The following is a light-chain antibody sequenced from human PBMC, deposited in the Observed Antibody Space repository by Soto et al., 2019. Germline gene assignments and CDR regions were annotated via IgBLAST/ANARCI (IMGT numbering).Light chain of an antibody. CDR1: SSDVGAYNY. V-gene: IGLV2-14*03. J-gene: IGLJ2*01. Sequence: QSALTQPASVSGSPGQSITISCTGTSSDVGAYNYVSWYQQHPGKAPKLMIYDVSNRPSGVSNRFSGSKSGNTASLTISGLQAEDEADYYCSSYTTISTLVVFGGGTKVTVL. CDR2: DVS. CDR3: SSYTTISTLVV.